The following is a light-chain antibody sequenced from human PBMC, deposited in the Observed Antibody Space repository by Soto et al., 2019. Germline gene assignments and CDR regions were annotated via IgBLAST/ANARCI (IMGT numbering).Light chain of an antibody. J-gene: IGKJ3*01. CDR3: HQYYSLPLT. CDR2: WAT. Sequence: DIVMTQSPDFMAVSLGERATMNCKSSQSIFDRSYDNKYLAWYQQKPGQPPKLLIYWATARESEVPDRFSGSGSETDFTLTISSMQAEDAAVYYCHQYYSLPLTFGPGTKVDI. CDR1: QSIFDRSYDNKY. V-gene: IGKV4-1*01.